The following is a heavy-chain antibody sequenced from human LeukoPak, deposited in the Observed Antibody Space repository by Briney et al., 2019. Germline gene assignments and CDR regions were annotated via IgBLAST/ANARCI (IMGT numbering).Heavy chain of an antibody. J-gene: IGHJ4*02. Sequence: PGGSLRLSCAASGFTFRNYVIHWVRQAPGKGLEWVANIRQDGGLKHYVDSVKGRFTISRDNAENSLYLQMNSLRAEDTAVYYCAREIVGAIKSYFDYWGQGTLVTASS. V-gene: IGHV3-7*01. CDR2: IRQDGGLK. CDR3: AREIVGAIKSYFDY. CDR1: GFTFRNYV. D-gene: IGHD1-26*01.